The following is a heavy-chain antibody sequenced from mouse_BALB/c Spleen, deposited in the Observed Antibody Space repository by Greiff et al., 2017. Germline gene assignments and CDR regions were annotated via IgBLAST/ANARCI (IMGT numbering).Heavy chain of an antibody. D-gene: IGHD2-4*01. Sequence: VQLKESGPGLVKPSQSLSLTCSVTGYSITSGYYWNWIRQFPGNKLEWMGYISYDGSNNYNPSLKNRISITRDTSKNQFFLKLNSVTTEDTATYYCARMDYGWFAYWGQGTLVTVSA. CDR3: ARMDYGWFAY. V-gene: IGHV3-6*02. CDR1: GYSITSGYY. CDR2: ISYDGSN. J-gene: IGHJ3*01.